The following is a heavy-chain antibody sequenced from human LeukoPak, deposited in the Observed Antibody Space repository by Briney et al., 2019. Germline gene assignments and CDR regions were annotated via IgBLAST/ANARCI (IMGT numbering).Heavy chain of an antibody. CDR2: IRPDGSNK. D-gene: IGHD2-15*01. Sequence: GGSLRLSCAASGFTFSSYGMHWVRQAPGKGLEWVAFIRPDGSNKYYADTVKGRFTISRDNSKNTLYLQMNSLRAEDTAVYYCARARLSFTRGIGADYFDSWGEGTLVTVSS. V-gene: IGHV3-30*02. CDR3: ARARLSFTRGIGADYFDS. CDR1: GFTFSSYG. J-gene: IGHJ4*02.